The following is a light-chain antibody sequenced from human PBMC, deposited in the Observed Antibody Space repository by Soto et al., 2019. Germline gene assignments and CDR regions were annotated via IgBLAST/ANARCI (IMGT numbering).Light chain of an antibody. CDR2: GTS. J-gene: IGKJ1*01. CDR3: QHYGNFPPWT. CDR1: QSVSASYY. Sequence: EIVLTQSPGTLSLSPGERATLSCRASQSVSASYYLAWYQQKPGQAPRLLIYGTSTRATGIPDRFSGSGSGTDFTLTISRLGPEDFAVYYCQHYGNFPPWTFGQGTKVEIK. V-gene: IGKV3-20*01.